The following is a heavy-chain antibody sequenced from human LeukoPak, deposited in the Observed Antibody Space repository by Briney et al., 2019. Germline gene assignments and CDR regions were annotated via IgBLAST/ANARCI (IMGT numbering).Heavy chain of an antibody. D-gene: IGHD2-8*01. J-gene: IGHJ4*02. CDR1: GYTFTSYG. Sequence: ASVKVSCKASGYTFTSYGISWVRQAPGQGLEWMGWINAGNGNTKYSQEFQGRVTITRDTSASTAYMELSSLRSEDMAVYYCARVGSGNGGDYWGQGTLATVSS. CDR2: INAGNGNT. CDR3: ARVGSGNGGDY. V-gene: IGHV1-3*03.